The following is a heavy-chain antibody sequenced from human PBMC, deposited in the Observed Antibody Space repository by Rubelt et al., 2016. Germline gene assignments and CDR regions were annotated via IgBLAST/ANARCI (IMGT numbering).Heavy chain of an antibody. CDR2: ISAYNGNT. J-gene: IGHJ4*02. D-gene: IGHD2-2*03. CDR3: ARVPAGYCSSTSCYVSDY. Sequence: WVRQAPGQGLEWMGWISAYNGNTNYAQKLQGRVTMTTDTSTSTAYMELRGLRSDDTAVYYCARVPAGYCSSTSCYVSDYWGQGTLVTVSS. V-gene: IGHV1-18*01.